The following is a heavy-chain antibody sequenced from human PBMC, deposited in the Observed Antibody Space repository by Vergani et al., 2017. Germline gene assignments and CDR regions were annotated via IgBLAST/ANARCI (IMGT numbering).Heavy chain of an antibody. CDR3: TRHVPCGDGACLHFDH. CDR1: ESSFISNE. V-gene: IGHV5-51*01. J-gene: IGHJ4*02. Sequence: EVMLVQSGAEVKKPGESLKISCKYSESSFISNEIAWVRQMSGKGLQWMGNINPIDSKIAYSPSFQGQAIMSLDKSITTAYLQWRSLKASDTAIYYCTRHVPCGDGACLHFDHWGQGTQVTVYS. CDR2: INPIDSKI. D-gene: IGHD2-21*01.